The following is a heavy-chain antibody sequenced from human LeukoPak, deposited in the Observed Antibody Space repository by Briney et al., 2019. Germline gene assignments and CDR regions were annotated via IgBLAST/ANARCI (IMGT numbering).Heavy chain of an antibody. CDR1: GYTFTSYG. D-gene: IGHD3-16*01. Sequence: GASVKVSCKASGYTFTSYGISWVRQAPGQGLEWMGWISAYNGNTNYAQKLQGRVTMTTDTSTSTAYMELRSLRSDDTAVYYCARGRGMDYYYYYYYMDVWGKGTTVTVSS. J-gene: IGHJ6*03. CDR2: ISAYNGNT. CDR3: ARGRGMDYYYYYYYMDV. V-gene: IGHV1-18*01.